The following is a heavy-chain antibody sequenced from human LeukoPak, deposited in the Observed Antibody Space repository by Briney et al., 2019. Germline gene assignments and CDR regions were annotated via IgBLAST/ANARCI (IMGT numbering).Heavy chain of an antibody. Sequence: GGSLRLSCAAAGLTFSSYEMYWVRQAPGKGLEWVSYISGSGETIYYADSVKGRFTISRDNANKSLYLRMSNLRVEDTAIYYCIPPAAGLRRTISTEYFQHWGQGALVTVSS. CDR2: ISGSGETI. CDR1: GLTFSSYE. J-gene: IGHJ1*01. D-gene: IGHD6-13*01. V-gene: IGHV3-48*03. CDR3: IPPAAGLRRTISTEYFQH.